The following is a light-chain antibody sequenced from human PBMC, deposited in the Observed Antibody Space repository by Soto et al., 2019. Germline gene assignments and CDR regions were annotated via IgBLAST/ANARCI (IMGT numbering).Light chain of an antibody. CDR2: LGS. V-gene: IGKV2-28*01. CDR1: QSLLQSDGYNY. Sequence: DIVMTQSPLSLPVSPGEAASISCRSSQSLLQSDGYNYLDWYLQKPGQSPQLLIYLGSNRASGVPDRFSGSGSGTDFTLKISKVEAEDVGVYYCMQSLQTPKTFGQGTKVEI. J-gene: IGKJ1*01. CDR3: MQSLQTPKT.